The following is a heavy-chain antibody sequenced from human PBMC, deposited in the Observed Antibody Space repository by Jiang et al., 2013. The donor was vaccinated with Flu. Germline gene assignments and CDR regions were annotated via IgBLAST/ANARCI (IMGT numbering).Heavy chain of an antibody. CDR1: GYTFTGYY. V-gene: IGHV1-2*02. J-gene: IGHJ4*02. Sequence: EVKKPGASVKVSCKASGYTFTGYYMHWVRQAPGQGLEWMGWINPNSGGTNYAQKFQGRVTMTRDTSISTAYMELSRLGSDDTAVYYCAREPLYYYDSTPFDYWGQGTLVTVSS. D-gene: IGHD3-22*01. CDR2: INPNSGGT. CDR3: AREPLYYYDSTPFDY.